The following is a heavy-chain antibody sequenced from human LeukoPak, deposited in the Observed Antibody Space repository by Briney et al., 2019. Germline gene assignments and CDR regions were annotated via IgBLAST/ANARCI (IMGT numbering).Heavy chain of an antibody. CDR3: ARCTSTSCYNFDY. J-gene: IGHJ4*02. CDR2: IYTTGST. D-gene: IGHD2-2*02. V-gene: IGHV4-61*09. Sequence: KTSETLSLTCTVSGGAINSGSYYWHWIRQSAGKGLEWIGHIYTTGSTNCNPSLKSRVTISLDTSKNQFSLKLNSVTAADTAVFYCARCTSTSCYNFDYWGQGTLVTVSS. CDR1: GGAINSGSYY.